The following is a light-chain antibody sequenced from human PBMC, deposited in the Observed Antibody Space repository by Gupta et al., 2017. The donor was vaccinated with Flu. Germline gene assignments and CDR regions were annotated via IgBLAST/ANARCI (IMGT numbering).Light chain of an antibody. J-gene: IGLJ1*01. CDR2: EGS. CDR3: CSYAGSSIPYV. V-gene: IGLV2-23*01. Sequence: QSALTQPASVSWSPGQSITISCTGTSSDVGSYNLVSWYQQHPGKAPKLMIYEGSKRPSGVSNRFSGSKSGNTASLTISGLQAEDEADYYCCSYAGSSIPYVFGTGTKVTVL. CDR1: SSDVGSYNL.